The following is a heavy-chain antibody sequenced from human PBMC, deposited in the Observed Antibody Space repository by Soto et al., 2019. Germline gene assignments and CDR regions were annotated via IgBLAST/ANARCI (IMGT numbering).Heavy chain of an antibody. CDR3: ARRGPQYMDV. J-gene: IGHJ6*04. CDR1: GYTSIADG. Sequence: QDQLVQSGPEVQKPGASVKLSCKTSGYTSIADGFSGFRQAPGQGPEWIGWIYARNGDTNYAWKFQGRVTMTTDTSTSTGYMEMRSLRSDDTAVYYCARRGPQYMDVGGKGTTVTVSS. V-gene: IGHV1-18*01. D-gene: IGHD3-10*01. CDR2: IYARNGDT.